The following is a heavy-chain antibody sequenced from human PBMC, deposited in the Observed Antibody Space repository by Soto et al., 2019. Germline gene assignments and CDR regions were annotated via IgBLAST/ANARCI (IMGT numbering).Heavy chain of an antibody. CDR1: GVSISSGGYY. CDR3: ARLDLRPNWLDP. V-gene: IGHV4-31*03. D-gene: IGHD4-17*01. Sequence: SETLSLTSTVSGVSISSGGYYWSWIRQHPGKGLEWIGYIYFSGSTYYNPSLKSRVTISVDTSKNQFSLKLTSVTAADTAVYYCARLDLRPNWLDPWGLGTLVTVSS. J-gene: IGHJ5*02. CDR2: IYFSGST.